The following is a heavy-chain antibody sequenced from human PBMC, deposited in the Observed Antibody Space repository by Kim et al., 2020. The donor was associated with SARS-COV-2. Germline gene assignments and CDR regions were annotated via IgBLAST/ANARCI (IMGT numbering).Heavy chain of an antibody. CDR3: ARDLEIWTTVVLVGVPTYYNGLED. J-gene: IGHJ3*01. D-gene: IGHD4-17*01. V-gene: IGHV3-48*02. CDR1: GFTFKDYG. Sequence: GGSLRLSCEASGFTFKDYGMNWVRQAPGKGLEWISYLSSTSGSNYYADSVKGRFTIARHNAENSLALQMNNLRDENTDVNCCARDLEIWTTVVLVGVPTYYNGLEDRGQGTPVTVSS. CDR2: LSSTSGSN.